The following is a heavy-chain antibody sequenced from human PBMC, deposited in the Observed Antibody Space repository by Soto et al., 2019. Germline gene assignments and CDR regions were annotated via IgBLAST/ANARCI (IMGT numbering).Heavy chain of an antibody. CDR3: AKECDFWSGRDGMDV. V-gene: IGHV3-23*01. Sequence: GGSLRLSCAASGFTLSSYAMSWVRQAPGKGLEWVSAISGSGGSTYYADSVKGRFTISRDNSKNTLYLQMNSLRAEDTAVYYCAKECDFWSGRDGMDVWGQGTTVTVSS. J-gene: IGHJ6*02. D-gene: IGHD3-3*01. CDR2: ISGSGGST. CDR1: GFTLSSYA.